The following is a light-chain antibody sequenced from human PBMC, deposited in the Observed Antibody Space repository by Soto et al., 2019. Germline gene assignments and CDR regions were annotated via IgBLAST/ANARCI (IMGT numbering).Light chain of an antibody. Sequence: DILMTQSPASLAVSLCERATINFKSSHSRLYGSNSKSYLAWYQQKPGQPPKLLIYWASTRESGVPDRFTGSGSGTDFTLTISSLLAEDVAIYYCQQYYTTPPWTFGQGTKVDVK. J-gene: IGKJ1*01. CDR1: HSRLYGSNSKSY. CDR2: WAS. V-gene: IGKV4-1*01. CDR3: QQYYTTPPWT.